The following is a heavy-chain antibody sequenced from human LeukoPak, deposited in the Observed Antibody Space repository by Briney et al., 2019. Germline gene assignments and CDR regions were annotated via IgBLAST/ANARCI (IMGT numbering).Heavy chain of an antibody. CDR1: GFTFSSYE. Sequence: GGSLRLSCAASGFTFSSYEINWVRQAPGKGLEWISYISGSGTTIYYADSVKGRFTISRDNAKNSLYLQMSSLRAEDTAVYCCARWFGELLGAYYFDYWGQGTLVTVSS. D-gene: IGHD3-10*01. CDR3: ARWFGELLGAYYFDY. V-gene: IGHV3-48*03. CDR2: ISGSGTTI. J-gene: IGHJ4*02.